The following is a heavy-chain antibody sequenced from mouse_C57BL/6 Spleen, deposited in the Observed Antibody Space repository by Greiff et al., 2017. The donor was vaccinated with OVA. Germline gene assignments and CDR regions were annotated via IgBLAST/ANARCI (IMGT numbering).Heavy chain of an antibody. CDR2: ISSGSSTI. D-gene: IGHD2-1*01. V-gene: IGHV5-17*01. Sequence: EVQGVESGGGLVKPGGSLKLSCAASGFTFSDYGMHWVRQAPEKGLEWVAYISSGSSTIYYADTVKGRFTISRDNAKNTLCLQMTSLRSEDTAMYYGARDGNYVGVWFAYWGQGTLVTVSA. CDR3: ARDGNYVGVWFAY. CDR1: GFTFSDYG. J-gene: IGHJ3*01.